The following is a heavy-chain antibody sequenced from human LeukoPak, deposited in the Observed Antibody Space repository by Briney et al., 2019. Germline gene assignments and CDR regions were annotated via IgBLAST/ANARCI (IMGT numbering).Heavy chain of an antibody. CDR3: ASGLYYYGSGSYSEDAFDI. Sequence: SETLSLTCAVYGGSFSGYYWSWIRQPPGKGLEWIGEINHSGSTNYNPSLKSRFTISVDTSKNQFSLKLSSVTAADTAVYYCASGLYYYGSGSYSEDAFDIWGQGTMVTVSS. J-gene: IGHJ3*02. D-gene: IGHD3-10*01. CDR1: GGSFSGYY. CDR2: INHSGST. V-gene: IGHV4-34*01.